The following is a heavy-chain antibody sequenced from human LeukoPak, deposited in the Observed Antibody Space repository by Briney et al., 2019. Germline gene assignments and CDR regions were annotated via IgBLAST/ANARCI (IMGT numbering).Heavy chain of an antibody. J-gene: IGHJ4*02. Sequence: SETLSLTCTVSGGSISSYYWSWIRQPAGKGLEWIGRIYTSGSTNYNPSLKSRVTMSVDTSKNQFSLKLSSVTAADTAVYYCARAGDSSGYYFGRSWYFDYWGQGTLVTVSS. V-gene: IGHV4-4*07. D-gene: IGHD3-22*01. CDR1: GGSISSYY. CDR3: ARAGDSSGYYFGRSWYFDY. CDR2: IYTSGST.